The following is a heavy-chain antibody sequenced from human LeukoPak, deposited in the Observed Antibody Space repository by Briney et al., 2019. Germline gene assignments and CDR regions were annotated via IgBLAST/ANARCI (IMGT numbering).Heavy chain of an antibody. J-gene: IGHJ4*02. Sequence: GGSLRLSCTASGFTFGDYAMSWLRQAPGKGLEGVGVIRSKAYGGTTEYAASVKGRFTISRDDSKSIAYLQMNSLKTEDTAVYYCTRDPDYGDYIPPFDYWGQGTLVTVSS. CDR2: IRSKAYGGTT. CDR3: TRDPDYGDYIPPFDY. CDR1: GFTFGDYA. D-gene: IGHD4-17*01. V-gene: IGHV3-49*03.